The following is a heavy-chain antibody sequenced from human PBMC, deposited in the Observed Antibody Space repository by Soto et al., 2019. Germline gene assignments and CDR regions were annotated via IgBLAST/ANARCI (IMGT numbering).Heavy chain of an antibody. J-gene: IGHJ5*02. CDR1: GGTFSSYS. CDR3: ARGGAVVVPGAVDRHNWFDP. V-gene: IGHV1-69*02. CDR2: VIPILGMA. D-gene: IGHD2-2*01. Sequence: QVQLVQSGAEVKKPGSSVKVSCEASGGTFSSYSFSWVRQAPGQGLEWMGRVIPILGMANYAQKFQGRVTIPAEQSTSTVYMEMSSLRSEDTAVYYCARGGAVVVPGAVDRHNWFDPWGQGTLVTVSS.